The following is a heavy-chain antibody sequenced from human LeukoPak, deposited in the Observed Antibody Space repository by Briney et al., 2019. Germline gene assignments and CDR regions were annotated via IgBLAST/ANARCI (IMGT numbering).Heavy chain of an antibody. CDR3: ARGPSAADAYYFDY. CDR1: GGTFSSYA. V-gene: IGHV1-69*06. Sequence: ASVKVSCKASGGTFSSYAISWVRQAPGQGLEWMGGIIPIFGTANYAQKFQGRVTITADKSTSTAYMELSSLRSEDTAVYYCARGPSAADAYYFDYWGQGTLVTVSS. J-gene: IGHJ4*02. D-gene: IGHD6-13*01. CDR2: IIPIFGTA.